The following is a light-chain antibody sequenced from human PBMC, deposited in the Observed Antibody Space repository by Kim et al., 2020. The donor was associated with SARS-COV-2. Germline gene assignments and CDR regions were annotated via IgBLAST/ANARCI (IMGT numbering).Light chain of an antibody. CDR3: NSRDSNDNVV. V-gene: IGLV3-19*01. J-gene: IGLJ2*01. CDR2: GKN. Sequence: SSELTQDPAVSVALGQTVRITCQGDSLRSYYVTWYQQKPGQAPILVIYGKNNRPSGIPDRFSGSSSGNTASLTITGTQAGDEADYYCNSRDSNDNVVFGGGTKVTVL. CDR1: SLRSYY.